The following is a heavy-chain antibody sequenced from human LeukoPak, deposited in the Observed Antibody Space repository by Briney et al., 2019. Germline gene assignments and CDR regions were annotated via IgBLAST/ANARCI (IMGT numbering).Heavy chain of an antibody. CDR1: GGTFSSYA. D-gene: IGHD2-2*02. CDR2: IIPIFGTA. J-gene: IGHJ5*02. V-gene: IGHV1-69*13. CDR3: AQHPYCSGTSCYSSPIYNWFDP. Sequence: GASVKVSCKASGGTFSSYAISWVRQAPGQGLEWMGGIIPIFGTANYAQKFQGRVTITADESTSTAYMELSSLRSEDTAVYYCAQHPYCSGTSCYSSPIYNWFDPWGQGTLVTVSS.